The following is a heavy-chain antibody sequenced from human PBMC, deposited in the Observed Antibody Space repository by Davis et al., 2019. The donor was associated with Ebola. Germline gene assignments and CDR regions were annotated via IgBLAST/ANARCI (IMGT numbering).Heavy chain of an antibody. CDR2: ISSDSDYI. V-gene: IGHV3-21*01. CDR1: GFTFSTYS. J-gene: IGHJ6*04. CDR3: ARDTYYYYNTMDV. Sequence: GGSLRLPCAASGFTFSTYSMSWVRQAPGKGLEWVSSISSDSDYIYYADSAKGRFTISRDNAKNSLYLQMNSLRAEDTAVYYCARDTYYYYNTMDVWGKGTTVTVSS.